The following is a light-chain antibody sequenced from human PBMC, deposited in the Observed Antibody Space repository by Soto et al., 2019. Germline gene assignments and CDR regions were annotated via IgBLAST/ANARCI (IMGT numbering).Light chain of an antibody. CDR3: QQRSSWPIT. CDR1: QSVSSY. J-gene: IGKJ5*01. Sequence: EIVLTQSPGTLSLSPGERATLSCRASQSVSSYLAWYQQKPGQAPRLLIYGASTRVTGIPARFSGSGSGTEFTLTISSLQSEDFAIYYCQQRSSWPITFGQGTRLEIK. V-gene: IGKV3-11*01. CDR2: GAS.